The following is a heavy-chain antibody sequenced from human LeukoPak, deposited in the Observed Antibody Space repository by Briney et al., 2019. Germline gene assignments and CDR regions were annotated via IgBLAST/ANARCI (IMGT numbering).Heavy chain of an antibody. V-gene: IGHV3-23*01. Sequence: ASVKVSCKASGYTFTSYAMSWVRQAPGKRLEWVSAISGSGGSTYYVDSVKGRFTISRDNSKNTLYLQMNSLRAEDTAVYYCAKEYGDYLYYYYGMDVWGQGTTVTVSS. J-gene: IGHJ6*02. CDR2: ISGSGGST. CDR1: GYTFTSYA. D-gene: IGHD4-17*01. CDR3: AKEYGDYLYYYYGMDV.